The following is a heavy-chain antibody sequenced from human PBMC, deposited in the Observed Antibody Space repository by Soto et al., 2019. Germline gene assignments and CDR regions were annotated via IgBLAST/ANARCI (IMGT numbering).Heavy chain of an antibody. Sequence: QVQLVQSGAEVKKPGASVKVSCKASGYTFTSYAMHWVRQAPGQRLEWMGWINAGNGNTKYSQKFQGRVTITRDTSGSTAYMELSSLRSEDTAVYYCARGLVFNWFDPWGQGTLVTVSS. D-gene: IGHD6-19*01. CDR1: GYTFTSYA. J-gene: IGHJ5*02. V-gene: IGHV1-3*01. CDR3: ARGLVFNWFDP. CDR2: INAGNGNT.